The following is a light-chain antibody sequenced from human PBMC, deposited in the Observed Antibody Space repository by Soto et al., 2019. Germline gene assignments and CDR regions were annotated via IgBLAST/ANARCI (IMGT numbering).Light chain of an antibody. CDR1: SSDVGRYNL. V-gene: IGLV2-23*01. Sequence: QSALTQPASVSGSPGQSITISCTGTSSDVGRYNLVSWYQQHPGKAPKLMIYEGSKRPSGVSNRFSGSKSGNTASLTISGLQAEDEADYYCSSYAGSNPLFGGGTKLTVL. J-gene: IGLJ2*01. CDR3: SSYAGSNPL. CDR2: EGS.